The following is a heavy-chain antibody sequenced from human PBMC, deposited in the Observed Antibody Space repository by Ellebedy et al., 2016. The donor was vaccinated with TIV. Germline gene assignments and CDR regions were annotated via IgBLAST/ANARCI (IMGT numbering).Heavy chain of an antibody. Sequence: ASVKVSCKASGYTFTGYYMHWVRQAPGQGLEWMGIINPSGGSTSYAQKFQGRVTMTRDTSTSTVYMELSSLRSEDTAVYYCARDIGSGFWSGRGYYYYGMDVWGQGTTVTVSS. CDR3: ARDIGSGFWSGRGYYYYGMDV. V-gene: IGHV1-46*01. J-gene: IGHJ6*02. D-gene: IGHD3-3*01. CDR2: INPSGGST. CDR1: GYTFTGYY.